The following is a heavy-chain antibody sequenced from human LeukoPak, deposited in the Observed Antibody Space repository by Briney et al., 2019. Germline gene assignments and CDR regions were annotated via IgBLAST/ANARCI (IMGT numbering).Heavy chain of an antibody. D-gene: IGHD4-17*01. CDR3: ARDVHGDYGSGWFDP. CDR1: GGTFNNSA. Sequence: SVKVSCKTSGGTFNNSAISGLRQAPGQGLEWLGGTMPLFGTAGYAQKFQGRVTITKDESTRTVYLELTSLTSDDTAVYYCARDVHGDYGSGWFDPWGQGTLVSVSS. V-gene: IGHV1-69*05. CDR2: TMPLFGTA. J-gene: IGHJ5*02.